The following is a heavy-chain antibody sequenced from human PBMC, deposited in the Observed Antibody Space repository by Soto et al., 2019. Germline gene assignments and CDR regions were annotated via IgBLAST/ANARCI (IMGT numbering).Heavy chain of an antibody. D-gene: IGHD2-15*01. J-gene: IGHJ4*02. CDR1: GFTFDNAW. CDR3: TRGGPLGNYFDY. Sequence: EVQLVESGGGLVMPGGSLRLSCAASGFTFDNAWMNWVRQAPGKGLEWVGRIKRNVDGGTIDYAESVKGRFSISRDDSKNTLYLQMRSLKTEATAVYYCTRGGPLGNYFDYWGQGTLVAVSS. V-gene: IGHV3-15*07. CDR2: IKRNVDGGTI.